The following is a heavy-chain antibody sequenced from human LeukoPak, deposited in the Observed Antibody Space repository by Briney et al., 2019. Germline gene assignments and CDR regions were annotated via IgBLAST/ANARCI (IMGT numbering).Heavy chain of an antibody. CDR3: ARVGYRYSINDWSRIGLGAYPTKYYYYMDV. CDR2: INPSGGT. V-gene: IGHV4-34*01. J-gene: IGHJ6*03. D-gene: IGHD5-18*01. Sequence: SETLSLTCAVYGGSFRDYSWSWVRQPPGKGLEWIGEINPSGGTNHNPSLMSRLSMSVDTSKNQISLRVSSVTAADTAVYYCARVGYRYSINDWSRIGLGAYPTKYYYYMDVWGKGTTVTVSS. CDR1: GGSFRDYS.